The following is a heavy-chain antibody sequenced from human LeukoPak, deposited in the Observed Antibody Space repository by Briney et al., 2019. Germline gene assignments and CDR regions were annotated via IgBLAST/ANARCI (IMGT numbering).Heavy chain of an antibody. CDR2: ISSCSSYI. V-gene: IGHV3-21*01. CDR3: AREVGTYYYDTSGYPDPFDY. CDR1: GFTFSSYS. Sequence: GGSLRLSCAASGFTFSSYSMNWVRQAPGKGLEWVSSISSCSSYIYYADSVKGRFTISRDNAKNSLYLQMNSLRAEDTAVYYCAREVGTYYYDTSGYPDPFDYWGQGTLVTVSS. J-gene: IGHJ4*02. D-gene: IGHD3-22*01.